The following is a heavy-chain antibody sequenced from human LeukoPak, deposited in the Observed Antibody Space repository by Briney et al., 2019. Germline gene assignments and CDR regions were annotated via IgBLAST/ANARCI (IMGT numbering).Heavy chain of an antibody. CDR1: GGSISSDGYY. Sequence: PSQTLSLTCTVSGGSISSDGYYWSWIRQPPGKGLEWIGEINHSGSTNYNPSLKSRVTISVDTSKNQFSLKLSSVTAADTAVYYCARGLGRELLRSYYFDYWGQGTLVTVSS. D-gene: IGHD1-26*01. CDR2: INHSGST. V-gene: IGHV4-34*01. CDR3: ARGLGRELLRSYYFDY. J-gene: IGHJ4*02.